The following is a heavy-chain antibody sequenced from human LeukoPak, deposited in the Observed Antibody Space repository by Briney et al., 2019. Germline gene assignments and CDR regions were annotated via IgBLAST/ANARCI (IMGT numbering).Heavy chain of an antibody. J-gene: IGHJ6*04. D-gene: IGHD3-10*01. CDR2: IYYSGST. CDR3: ARDGAFGEVPYYYYYGMDV. CDR1: GGSISSGGYY. V-gene: IGHV4-31*03. Sequence: SETLSLTCTVSGGSISSGGYYWSWIRQHPGKGLEWIGYIYYSGSTYYNPSLKSRVTISVDTSKNQFSLKLSSVTAADTAVYYCARDGAFGEVPYYYYYGMDVWGKGTTVTVSS.